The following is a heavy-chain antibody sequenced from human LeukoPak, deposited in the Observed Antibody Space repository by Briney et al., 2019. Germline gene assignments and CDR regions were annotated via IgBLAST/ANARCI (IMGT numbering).Heavy chain of an antibody. CDR2: INWNGGST. CDR3: ARDNTAWINSLSY. CDR1: GFTFSSYS. D-gene: IGHD5-12*01. Sequence: SGGSLRLSCAASGFTFSSYSMNWVRQAPGKGLEWVSGINWNGGSTGYADSVKGRFTISRDNAKNSLYLQMNSLRAEDTALYYCARDNTAWINSLSYWGQGTLATVSS. V-gene: IGHV3-20*04. J-gene: IGHJ4*02.